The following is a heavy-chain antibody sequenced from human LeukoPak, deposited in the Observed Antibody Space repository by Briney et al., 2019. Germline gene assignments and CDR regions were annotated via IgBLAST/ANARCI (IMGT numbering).Heavy chain of an antibody. V-gene: IGHV1-46*01. J-gene: IGHJ6*02. CDR3: AREARDYYYYGMDV. CDR1: GYTFTSYY. CDR2: INPSGGST. Sequence: ASVKVSRKASGYTFTSYYMHWVRQAPGQGLEWMGIINPSGGSTNYAQKFQGRVTITADKSTSTAYMELSSLRSEDTAVYYCAREARDYYYYGMDVWGQGTTVTVSS.